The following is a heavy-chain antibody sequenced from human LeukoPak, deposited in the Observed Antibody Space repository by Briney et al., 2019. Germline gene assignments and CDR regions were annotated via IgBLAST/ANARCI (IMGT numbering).Heavy chain of an antibody. CDR2: IWYDGSYK. V-gene: IGHV3-33*06. CDR1: GFTFSNYG. Sequence: GGSLRLSCVASGFTFSNYGMHRVRQAPGKGLDWVAVIWYDGSYKYYADSVKGRFTISRENPKNTLYLQMDSLRAEDTAIYYCAKVVQYTASTGTGLDYWGQGTLVTVSS. J-gene: IGHJ4*02. CDR3: AKVVQYTASTGTGLDY. D-gene: IGHD1-1*01.